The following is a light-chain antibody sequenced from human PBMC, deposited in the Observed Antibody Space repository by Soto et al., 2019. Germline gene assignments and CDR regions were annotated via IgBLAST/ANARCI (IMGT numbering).Light chain of an antibody. CDR2: VHSDGSH. V-gene: IGLV4-69*01. J-gene: IGLJ2*01. CDR3: QTWGTGIVV. CDR1: RGHSSYA. Sequence: QSVLTQSPSASASLGASVKLTCTLSRGHSSYAIAWHQHQPAKGPRYLMKVHSDGSHTKGDGIPDRFSGSSSGDERYLTISSLQSEDEADYYCQTWGTGIVVFGGGTKLTVL.